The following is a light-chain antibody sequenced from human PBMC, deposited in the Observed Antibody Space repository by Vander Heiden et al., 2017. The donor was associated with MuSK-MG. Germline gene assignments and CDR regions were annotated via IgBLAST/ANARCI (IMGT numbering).Light chain of an antibody. J-gene: IGKJ3*01. Sequence: DIQMTQSPSSLSVSVGDRVTITCRASQTINSYLNWYQLKPGKAPKLLIYDASSLQSGVPSRFSGSGSGTDFTLTISSLQREDLATYYCQQSYSTPPWFSPGTKVDIK. V-gene: IGKV1-39*01. CDR1: QTINSY. CDR3: QQSYSTPPW. CDR2: DAS.